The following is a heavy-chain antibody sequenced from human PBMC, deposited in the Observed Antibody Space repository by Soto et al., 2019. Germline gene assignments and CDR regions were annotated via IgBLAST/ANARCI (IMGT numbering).Heavy chain of an antibody. CDR3: AKDRTVSYFDY. D-gene: IGHD4-17*01. CDR2: IKPDGSAT. V-gene: IGHV3-7*01. Sequence: GGSLRLSCAVSGFTFGSYWMNWVRLIPGKGLEWVAYIKPDGSATYYVDSVKGRFTISRDNAKNSLYLQMNSLRVEDTSVYYCAKDRTVSYFDYWGQGTLVTVSS. J-gene: IGHJ4*02. CDR1: GFTFGSYW.